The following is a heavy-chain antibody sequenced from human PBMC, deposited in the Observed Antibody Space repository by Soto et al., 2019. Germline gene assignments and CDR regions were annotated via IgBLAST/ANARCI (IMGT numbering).Heavy chain of an antibody. CDR2: INPNSGGT. CDR1: GYTFTGYY. CDR3: AKVAPIRADVGSSSYYGFDV. J-gene: IGHJ6*02. D-gene: IGHD6-6*01. V-gene: IGHV1-2*04. Sequence: ASVKVSCKASGYTFTGYYMHWVRQAPGQGLEWMGWINPNSGGTNYAQKFQGWVTMTRDTSISTAYMELSRLRSDDTAVYYCAKVAPIRADVGSSSYYGFDVWGQGTTVTVSS.